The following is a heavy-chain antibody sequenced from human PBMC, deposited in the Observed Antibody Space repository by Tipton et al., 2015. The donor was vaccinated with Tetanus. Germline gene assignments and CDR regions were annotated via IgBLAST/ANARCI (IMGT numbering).Heavy chain of an antibody. CDR3: ARGDYYGSGTYDV. D-gene: IGHD3-10*01. V-gene: IGHV4-61*01. J-gene: IGHJ6*02. Sequence: TLSLTCTVSGVSVRNDKYQWNWIRQSPGLGLEWLAYISGGRMTNSNYSHKSRITISQDSSRNQFSLTLTSVTAADTAVYYCARGDYYGSGTYDVWGQGTTVTVPS. CDR2: ISGGRMT. CDR1: GVSVRNDKYQ.